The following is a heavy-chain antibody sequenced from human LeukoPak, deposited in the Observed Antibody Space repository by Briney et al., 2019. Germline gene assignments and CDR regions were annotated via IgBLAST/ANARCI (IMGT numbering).Heavy chain of an antibody. CDR3: ARGAYYGTLSHFDY. Sequence: PGGSLRLSCAASGFTFSTYWMTWVRQAPGKGLEWVSYISSSSSTIYYADSVKGRFTISRDNAKNSLYLQMNSLRAEDTAVYYCARGAYYGTLSHFDYWGQGTLVTVSS. CDR2: ISSSSSTI. V-gene: IGHV3-48*01. J-gene: IGHJ4*02. CDR1: GFTFSTYW. D-gene: IGHD3-10*01.